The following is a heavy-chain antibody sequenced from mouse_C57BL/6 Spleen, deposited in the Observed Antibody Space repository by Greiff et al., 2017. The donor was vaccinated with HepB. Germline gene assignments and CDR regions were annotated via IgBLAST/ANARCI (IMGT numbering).Heavy chain of an antibody. Sequence: QVQLKESGPELVKPGASVKISCKASGYAFSSSWMNWVKQRPGKGLEWIGRIYPGEGDTNYNGKFKGKATLTADKSSSTAYMQLSSLNSEDSAVYFCARNKDDYAGYFDVWGTGTTVTVSS. D-gene: IGHD2-4*01. CDR3: ARNKDDYAGYFDV. V-gene: IGHV1-82*01. CDR2: IYPGEGDT. J-gene: IGHJ1*03. CDR1: GYAFSSSW.